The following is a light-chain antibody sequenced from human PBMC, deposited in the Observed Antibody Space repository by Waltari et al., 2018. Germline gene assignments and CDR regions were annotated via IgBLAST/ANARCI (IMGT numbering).Light chain of an antibody. V-gene: IGKV3-20*01. CDR1: QSVSKY. CDR2: DAS. CDR3: QKYGTLPAT. J-gene: IGKJ1*01. Sequence: ELVLTQSPGTLSLSPGERATLSCRASQSVSKYLAWYQQKPGQAPRLLIYDASIRATGIPDRCSGSGWGTDFSLTISSLEPEDFAVYYCQKYGTLPATFGQGSKVQ.